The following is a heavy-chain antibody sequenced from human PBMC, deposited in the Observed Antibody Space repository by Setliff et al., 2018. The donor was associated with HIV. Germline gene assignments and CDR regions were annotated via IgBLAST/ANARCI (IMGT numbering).Heavy chain of an antibody. J-gene: IGHJ4*02. V-gene: IGHV2-70*11. D-gene: IGHD6-19*01. CDR2: IDWDDDK. Sequence: SGPTLVNPTQTLTLTCTFSGFSLTTSGMCVTWIRQPPGRALEWLARIDWDDDKYYSTSLKTRLTISRDTSKNQVVLTMTNMDPVDTATYYCARMASSGWYPFDYWGQGTLVTVSS. CDR3: ARMASSGWYPFDY. CDR1: GFSLTTSGMC.